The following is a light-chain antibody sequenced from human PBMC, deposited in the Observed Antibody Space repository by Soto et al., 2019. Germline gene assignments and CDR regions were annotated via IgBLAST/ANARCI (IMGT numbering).Light chain of an antibody. CDR3: QQYNSYST. CDR2: KAS. J-gene: IGKJ1*01. Sequence: DVQMTQSPSTLSASVGDRVTITCRASQSISSWLAWYQQKPGKAPKLLIYKASSLESGVPSRFSGSGSGTEFTLTISSLQPDDFATYYCQQYNSYSTVGQGTKLDSK. V-gene: IGKV1-5*03. CDR1: QSISSW.